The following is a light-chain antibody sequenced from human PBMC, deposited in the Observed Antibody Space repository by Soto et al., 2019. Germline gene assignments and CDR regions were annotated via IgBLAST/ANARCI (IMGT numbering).Light chain of an antibody. V-gene: IGKV1-5*01. Sequence: DIQMTQSPSTLSASVGDRVTITSRASQNINTDLAWYQQKPGKVPNLLIYHASSLVTGVPSRFSGSGSGTEFTLTISSLQPDDFAAYYCQQYSTLWTFGQGTKVEIK. CDR1: QNINTD. J-gene: IGKJ1*01. CDR2: HAS. CDR3: QQYSTLWT.